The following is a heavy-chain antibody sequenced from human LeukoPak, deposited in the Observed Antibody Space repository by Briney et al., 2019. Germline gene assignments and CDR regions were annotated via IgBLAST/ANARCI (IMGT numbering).Heavy chain of an antibody. CDR3: ARVADPCGGDCFHSFDY. CDR2: ISYDGSNK. V-gene: IGHV3-30*03. Sequence: GGSLRLSCAASGFTFSYYGMHWVRQAPGKGLEWVAIISYDGSNKYYADSVKGRFTISRDDSMNTLYLQMNSLRAEDTAVYYCARVADPCGGDCFHSFDYWGQGTLVTVSS. J-gene: IGHJ4*02. CDR1: GFTFSYYG. D-gene: IGHD2-21*02.